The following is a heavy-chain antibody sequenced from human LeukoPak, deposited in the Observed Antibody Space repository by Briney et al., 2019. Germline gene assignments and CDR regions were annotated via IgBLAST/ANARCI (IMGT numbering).Heavy chain of an antibody. D-gene: IGHD6-13*01. CDR3: AREGSSSRKYNWFDP. CDR2: ISAYNGNT. CDR1: GYTFTSYG. V-gene: IGHV1-18*01. J-gene: IGHJ5*02. Sequence: ASVTVSCKASGYTFTSYGISWVRQAPGQGLEWMGWISAYNGNTNYAQKLQGRVTMTTDTSTSTAYVELRSLRSDDTAVYYCAREGSSSRKYNWFDPWGQGTLVTVSS.